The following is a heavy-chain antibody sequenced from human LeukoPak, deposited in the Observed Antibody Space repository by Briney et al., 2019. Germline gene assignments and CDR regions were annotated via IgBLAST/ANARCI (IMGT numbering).Heavy chain of an antibody. J-gene: IGHJ4*02. V-gene: IGHV4-59*08. D-gene: IGHD6-19*01. CDR1: GGTISSYY. Sequence: SETLSLTCTVSGGTISSYYWNWIRQPPGKGLEWIGYIHYSGSTKYNPSLKIRVTISVDTSKNQFSLKLSSVTAADTAVYYCARWYSSGWAFDYWGQGTLVTVSS. CDR2: IHYSGST. CDR3: ARWYSSGWAFDY.